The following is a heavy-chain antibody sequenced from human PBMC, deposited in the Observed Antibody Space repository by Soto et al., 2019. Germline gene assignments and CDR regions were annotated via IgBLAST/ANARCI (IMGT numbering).Heavy chain of an antibody. CDR2: IYPYDSDT. CDR1: EYIFTNFW. CDR3: ARVGGPYTAFDY. V-gene: IGHV5-51*01. J-gene: IGHJ4*02. D-gene: IGHD2-2*02. Sequence: LGESLKISCNASEYIFTNFWIGWVRQMPGKGLEWMGIIYPYDSDTKYSPSFQGQVTVSADEAISTAYLQWSSLQASDTAIYFCARVGGPYTAFDYWGQGTLVTVSS.